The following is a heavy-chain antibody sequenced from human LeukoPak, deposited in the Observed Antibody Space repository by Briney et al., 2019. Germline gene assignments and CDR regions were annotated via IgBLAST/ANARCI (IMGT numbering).Heavy chain of an antibody. CDR1: GGSISSSSYY. V-gene: IGHV4-39*07. Sequence: SETLSLTCTVSGGSISSSSYYWGWIRQPPGKGLEWIGSIYYSGSTYYNPSHKSRVTISVDTSKNQFSLKLTSVTAVDTAVYYCARNGGGGDSDAFDIWGQGTMVTVSS. CDR2: IYYSGST. CDR3: ARNGGGGDSDAFDI. J-gene: IGHJ3*02. D-gene: IGHD4-23*01.